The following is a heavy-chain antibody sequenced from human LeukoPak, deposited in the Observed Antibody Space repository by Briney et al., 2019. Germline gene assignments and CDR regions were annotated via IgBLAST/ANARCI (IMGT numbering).Heavy chain of an antibody. J-gene: IGHJ4*02. Sequence: GGSLSLSCAASGFTVSSNYVSWVRQAPGKGLEWVSVIYSGGSTYYADSVKGRFTISRDNSKNTLYLQMNSLRAEDTAVYYCARDRMGSGWLFDYWGQGTLVTVSS. V-gene: IGHV3-53*01. D-gene: IGHD6-19*01. CDR2: IYSGGST. CDR3: ARDRMGSGWLFDY. CDR1: GFTVSSNY.